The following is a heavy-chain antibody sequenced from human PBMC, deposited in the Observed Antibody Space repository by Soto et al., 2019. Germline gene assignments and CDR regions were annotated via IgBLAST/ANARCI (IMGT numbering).Heavy chain of an antibody. Sequence: PGGSLRLSCAASGFTFSSYGMHWVRQAPGKGLEWVAVIWYDGSNKYYADSVKGRFTISRDNSKNTLYLQMNSLRAEDTAVYYCARERATMVRGVIITYYGMGVWGQGTTVTVSS. J-gene: IGHJ6*02. CDR2: IWYDGSNK. D-gene: IGHD3-10*01. V-gene: IGHV3-33*01. CDR3: ARERATMVRGVIITYYGMGV. CDR1: GFTFSSYG.